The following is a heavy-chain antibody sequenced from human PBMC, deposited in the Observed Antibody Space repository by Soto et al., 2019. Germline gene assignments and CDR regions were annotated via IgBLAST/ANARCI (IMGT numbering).Heavy chain of an antibody. Sequence: QVQLVQSGAEVKKHGASVKVSCKASGYTFTSYGISWVRQAPGQGLEWMGWLSAYNGNTNYAQKLQGRVTMTTDTSTSTAYMELRSLRSDDTAVYYCARFDQQLVEEYYYYCGMDVWGQGTTVTVSS. J-gene: IGHJ6*02. CDR2: LSAYNGNT. D-gene: IGHD6-13*01. CDR1: GYTFTSYG. V-gene: IGHV1-18*01. CDR3: ARFDQQLVEEYYYYCGMDV.